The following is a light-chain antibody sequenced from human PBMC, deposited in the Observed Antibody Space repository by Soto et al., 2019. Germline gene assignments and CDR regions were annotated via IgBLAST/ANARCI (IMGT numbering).Light chain of an antibody. CDR2: AAS. V-gene: IGKV1-12*01. CDR3: QQGDSFPIT. J-gene: IGKJ5*01. Sequence: DIQMTQSPSSVSASVGDRVTITCRASQSISSWLAWYQQKPGTVPKLLIYAASRLQSGVPSRFSGGGAGTEFTLTITSLQPEDFGTYYCQQGDSFPITFGQGTRLEIK. CDR1: QSISSW.